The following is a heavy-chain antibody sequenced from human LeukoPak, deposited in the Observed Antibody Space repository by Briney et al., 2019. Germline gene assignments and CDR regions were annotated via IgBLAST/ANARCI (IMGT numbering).Heavy chain of an antibody. J-gene: IGHJ4*02. CDR3: ARESGSGGPIPYFDY. Sequence: GGSLRLSCAASGFTFSSYEMNWVRQAPGKGLEWVSYISSSGSTIYYADSVKGRFTISRDNAKNSLYLQMNSLRAEDTAVYYCARESGSGGPIPYFDYWGQGTLVTVSS. CDR2: ISSSGSTI. D-gene: IGHD3-10*01. V-gene: IGHV3-48*03. CDR1: GFTFSSYE.